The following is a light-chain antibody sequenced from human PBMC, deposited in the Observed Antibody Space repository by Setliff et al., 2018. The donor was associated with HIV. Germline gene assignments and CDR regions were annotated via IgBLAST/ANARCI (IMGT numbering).Light chain of an antibody. Sequence: QSALAQPPSASGAPGQRVTISCSGSSSNIGSNFVYWYQQLPGTAPKVVIYRDDQRPSGVPDRFSGSKSGTSASLAISGLRAEDEGDYYCVSWDDSLNGIYVFGIGTKVTVL. V-gene: IGLV1-47*01. J-gene: IGLJ1*01. CDR2: RDD. CDR3: VSWDDSLNGIYV. CDR1: SSNIGSNF.